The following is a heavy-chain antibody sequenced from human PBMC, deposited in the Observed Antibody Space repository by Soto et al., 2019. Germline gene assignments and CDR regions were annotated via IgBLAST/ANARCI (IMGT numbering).Heavy chain of an antibody. CDR3: AKDRGVFAGGWEYFDY. D-gene: IGHD6-19*01. CDR1: GFTFSGYST. Sequence: EVHLLESGGGLVQPGGSLRLSCAASGFTFSGYSTMSWVRQAPGKGLEWVSSISGSGGSTYYADSVKGRFTISRDNSKNTLYLHTNALSAEDTAFYYCAKDRGVFAGGWEYFDYWGQVALVTVAS. V-gene: IGHV3-23*01. CDR2: ISGSGGST. J-gene: IGHJ4*02.